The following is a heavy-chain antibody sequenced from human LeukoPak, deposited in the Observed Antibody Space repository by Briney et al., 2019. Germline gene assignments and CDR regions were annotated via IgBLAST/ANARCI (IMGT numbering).Heavy chain of an antibody. CDR1: GGSFSGYY. J-gene: IGHJ4*02. V-gene: IGHV4-34*01. CDR3: ASRAYCGGDCYSLLY. CDR2: IYYSGST. D-gene: IGHD2-21*02. Sequence: PSETLSLTCAVYGGSFSGYYWSWIRQPPGKGLEWIGSIYYSGSTYYNPSLKSRVTISVDTSKNQFSLKLSSVTAADTAVYYCASRAYCGGDCYSLLYWGQGTLVTVSS.